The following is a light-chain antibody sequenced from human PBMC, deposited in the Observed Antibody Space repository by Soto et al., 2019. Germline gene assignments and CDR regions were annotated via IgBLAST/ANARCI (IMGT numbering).Light chain of an antibody. CDR3: QQYIASGT. CDR2: GAS. CDR1: QSVSSN. Sequence: EIVMTQSPATLSVSPGERATLSCRASQSVSSNLAWYQQKPGQAPRLLIYGASTRATGIPARFSGSGSGTEFTLTISSLQSEDFAVYYCQQYIASGTFGQGTKVEIK. J-gene: IGKJ1*01. V-gene: IGKV3-15*01.